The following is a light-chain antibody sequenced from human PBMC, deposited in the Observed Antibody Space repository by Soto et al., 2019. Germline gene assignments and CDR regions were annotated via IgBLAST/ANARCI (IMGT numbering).Light chain of an antibody. CDR2: EVD. J-gene: IGLJ3*02. V-gene: IGLV2-14*01. CDR1: TSDVGNYNY. CDR3: SSYTVINTAV. Sequence: QSALTQPASVSGSPGQSITISCTGTTSDVGNYNYVSWYQQHPGKAPKLLIYEVDNRPSGISHRFSGSKSGNTASLTISGLQTEDEADYYCSSYTVINTAVFGGGTKVTVL.